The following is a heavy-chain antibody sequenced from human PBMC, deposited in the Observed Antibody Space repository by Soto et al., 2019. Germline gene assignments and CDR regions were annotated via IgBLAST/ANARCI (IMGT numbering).Heavy chain of an antibody. CDR2: IYYSGST. J-gene: IGHJ4*02. V-gene: IGHV4-61*08. Sequence: PSETLSLTCTVSGGSISSGGYYWSWIRQHPGKGLEWIGYIYYSGSTNYSPSLKSRVTITVDTSKNQFSLKLSSVTAADTAVYYCARTYGDYVFDYWGQGTLVTVSS. D-gene: IGHD4-17*01. CDR1: GGSISSGGYY. CDR3: ARTYGDYVFDY.